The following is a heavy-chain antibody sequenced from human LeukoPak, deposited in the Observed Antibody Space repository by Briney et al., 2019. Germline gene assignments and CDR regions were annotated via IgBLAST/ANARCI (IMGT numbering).Heavy chain of an antibody. CDR3: ARDPSSSSWYRYYYYYYMDV. Sequence: GGSLRLSCAASGFTFSSYSMKWVRQAPGKGLEWVSSISSSSSYIYYADSVKGRFTISRDNAKNSLYLQMNSLRAEDTAVYYCARDPSSSSWYRYYYYYYMDVWGKGTTVTVSS. CDR1: GFTFSSYS. V-gene: IGHV3-21*01. CDR2: ISSSSSYI. J-gene: IGHJ6*03. D-gene: IGHD6-13*01.